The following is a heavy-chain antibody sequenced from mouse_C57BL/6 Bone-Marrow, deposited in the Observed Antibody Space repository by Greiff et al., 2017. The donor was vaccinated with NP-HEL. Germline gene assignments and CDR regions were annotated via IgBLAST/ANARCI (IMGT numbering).Heavy chain of an antibody. Sequence: QVQLQQSGPGLVQPSQSLSITCTVSGFSLTSYGVHWVRQSPGKGLEWLGVIWSGGSTDYNAAFISRLSISKDNSKSQVFFKMNSLQADDTAIYYCARGRGWLLLYAMDYWGQGTSVTVSS. CDR1: GFSLTSYG. V-gene: IGHV2-2*01. D-gene: IGHD2-3*01. CDR2: IWSGGST. J-gene: IGHJ4*01. CDR3: ARGRGWLLLYAMDY.